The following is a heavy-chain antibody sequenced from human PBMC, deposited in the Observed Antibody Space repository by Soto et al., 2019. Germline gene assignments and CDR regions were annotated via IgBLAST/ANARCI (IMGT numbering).Heavy chain of an antibody. Sequence: QVQLTQSGADVKMRGASVKVSCKATGHTFTKYGISWVRQAPGQGLEWVGWISANRGHTNYAHKFQDRVTMTTDTSTNTVYMELRSLTTDDTAVYYCGRDGDEWDKRYLGSWGQGTLVTVSS. J-gene: IGHJ4*02. D-gene: IGHD1-26*01. CDR3: GRDGDEWDKRYLGS. CDR1: GHTFTKYG. V-gene: IGHV1-18*01. CDR2: ISANRGHT.